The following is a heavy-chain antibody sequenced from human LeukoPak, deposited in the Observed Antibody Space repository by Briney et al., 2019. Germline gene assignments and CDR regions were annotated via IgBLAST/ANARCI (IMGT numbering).Heavy chain of an antibody. CDR2: IIPIFGTA. CDR3: AKGDPSSSWYFGFDY. CDR1: GDTFSSYG. D-gene: IGHD6-13*01. Sequence: ASVKVSCKASGDTFSSYGFSWVRQAPGQGLEWMGGIIPIFGTANYAQKFQGRVTITADESTSTAYMELSSLRSEDTAVYYCAKGDPSSSWYFGFDYWGQGTLVTVSS. V-gene: IGHV1-69*13. J-gene: IGHJ4*02.